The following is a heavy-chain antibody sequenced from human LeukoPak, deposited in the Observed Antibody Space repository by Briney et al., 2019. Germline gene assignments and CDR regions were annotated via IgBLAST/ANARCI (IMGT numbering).Heavy chain of an antibody. CDR3: AKTPSDDEDSYGSFDY. CDR2: ISYDGSNK. J-gene: IGHJ4*02. V-gene: IGHV3-30*18. Sequence: GGSLRLSCAASGFTFSSYGMHWVRQAPGKGLEWVAVISYDGSNKYYADSVKGRFTISRDNSKNTLYLQMNSLRAEDTAVYYCAKTPSDDEDSYGSFDYWGQGTLVTVSS. D-gene: IGHD5-18*01. CDR1: GFTFSSYG.